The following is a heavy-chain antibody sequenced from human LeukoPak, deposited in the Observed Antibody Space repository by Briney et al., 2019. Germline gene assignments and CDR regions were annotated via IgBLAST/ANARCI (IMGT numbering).Heavy chain of an antibody. V-gene: IGHV4-59*01. CDR2: IYYSGST. Sequence: PSETLSLTCSVSNVYINSSYWSWIRQPPGKGLEWIGYIYYSGSTHYNPSLKSRLTISVNKAKNQFSLKVYSVTAADTAVYYCARDPYSGIYGNYYYYYMDVWGKGTTVTISS. CDR1: NVYINSSY. J-gene: IGHJ6*03. D-gene: IGHD1-26*01. CDR3: ARDPYSGIYGNYYYYYMDV.